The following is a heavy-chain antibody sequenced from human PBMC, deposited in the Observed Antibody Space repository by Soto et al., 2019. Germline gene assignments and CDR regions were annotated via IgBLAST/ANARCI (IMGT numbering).Heavy chain of an antibody. J-gene: IGHJ2*01. D-gene: IGHD4-17*01. Sequence: SETLSLTCTVSGGSISSGNYYWSWIRQHPGKGLEWIGYIYYSGSTYYNPSLKSRVTISVDTPKNQYSLRLSSVTAADTAVYYCARTTVNTFIDSLNWYFDPWGRGTLVTVSS. V-gene: IGHV4-31*03. CDR3: ARTTVNTFIDSLNWYFDP. CDR1: GGSISSGNYY. CDR2: IYYSGST.